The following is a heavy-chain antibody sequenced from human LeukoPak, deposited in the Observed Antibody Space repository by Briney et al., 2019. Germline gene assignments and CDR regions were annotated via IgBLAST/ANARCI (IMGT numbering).Heavy chain of an antibody. CDR2: IYWDDDK. D-gene: IGHD6-19*01. CDR1: GFSLRTSGGG. V-gene: IGHV2-5*02. CDR3: AHSRQSIAVAANFDY. Sequence: SGPTLVQPTQTLTLTCTFSGFSLRTSGGGVGWIRQPPGKALEWLSLIYWDDDKRYSPSLKSRLTITKDTSKNQVDLTITNMDPVDTATYYCAHSRQSIAVAANFDYWGQGGLLTVSS. J-gene: IGHJ4*02.